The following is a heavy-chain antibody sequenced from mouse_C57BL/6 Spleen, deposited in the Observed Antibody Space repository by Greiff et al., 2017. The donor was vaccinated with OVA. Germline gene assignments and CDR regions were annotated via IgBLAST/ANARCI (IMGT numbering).Heavy chain of an antibody. Sequence: EVQVVESGGGLVQPGGSLSLSCAASGFTFTDYYMSWVRQPPGKALEWLGFIRNKANGYTTEYSASVKGRFTISRDNSQSILYLQMNALRAEDSATYYCASSIEDYFDYWGQGTTLTVSS. V-gene: IGHV7-3*01. CDR1: GFTFTDYY. J-gene: IGHJ2*01. CDR3: ASSIEDYFDY. CDR2: IRNKANGYTT.